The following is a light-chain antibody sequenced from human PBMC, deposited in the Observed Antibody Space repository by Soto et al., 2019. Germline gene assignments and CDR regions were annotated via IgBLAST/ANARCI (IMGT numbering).Light chain of an antibody. V-gene: IGLV2-14*03. CDR2: DVT. CDR3: ISYTGFDTYV. J-gene: IGLJ1*01. Sequence: QSALTQPASVSASPRQSITISCTGTSTDIGAYKFVSWYQQHPGKAPKLMIYDVTSRPSGVSNRFSGSKSGNTASLIISGLQAEDEGDYYCISYTGFDTYVFGTGTKVTVL. CDR1: STDIGAYKF.